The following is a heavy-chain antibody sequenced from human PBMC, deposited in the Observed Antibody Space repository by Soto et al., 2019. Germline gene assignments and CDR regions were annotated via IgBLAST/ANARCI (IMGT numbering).Heavy chain of an antibody. J-gene: IGHJ6*02. Sequence: GASVKVSCKASGYTFTSYYKHCVRQAPGQGLEWVGMINPSGFTTSYAQNFKGGVTMPRNTSTSTVYMELSSLIFQDTAVFYFVRALGPLTTPISYSYVMDVWGQGTTVTVSS. CDR1: GYTFTSYY. V-gene: IGHV1-46*01. D-gene: IGHD2-2*01. CDR3: VRALGPLTTPISYSYVMDV. CDR2: INPSGFTT.